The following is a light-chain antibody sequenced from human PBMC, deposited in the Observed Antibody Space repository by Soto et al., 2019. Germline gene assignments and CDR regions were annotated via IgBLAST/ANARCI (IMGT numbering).Light chain of an antibody. V-gene: IGKV3-20*01. J-gene: IGKJ5*01. CDR1: QSVNTN. CDR3: QQYGHSPIT. CDR2: GAS. Sequence: IELTQSPGTLSLSPWARATLSCRASQSVNTNLPWYQQKPGQAPRLLISGASSRATGIPARFSGSGSGTDFTLTISSLEPEDFALYYCQQYGHSPITFGQGTRLEIK.